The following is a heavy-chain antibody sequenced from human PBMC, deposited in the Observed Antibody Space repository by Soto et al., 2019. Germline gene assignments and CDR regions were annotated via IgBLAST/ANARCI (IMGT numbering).Heavy chain of an antibody. CDR2: IKSKTDGGTT. V-gene: IGHV3-15*01. D-gene: IGHD3-3*01. CDR3: TTVIYYDFWRGYPPFDY. J-gene: IGHJ4*02. CDR1: GFTFSNAW. Sequence: EVQLVESGGGLVKPGGSLRLSCAASGFTFSNAWMSWVRQAPGKGLEWVGRIKSKTDGGTTDYAAPVKGRFTISRDDSQNELYLQMNSLKTEDTAVYYCTTVIYYDFWRGYPPFDYWGQGTLVTVSS.